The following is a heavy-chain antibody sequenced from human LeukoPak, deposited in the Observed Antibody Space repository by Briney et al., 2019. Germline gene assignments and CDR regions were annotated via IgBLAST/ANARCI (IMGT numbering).Heavy chain of an antibody. CDR3: ARAVAGLDY. J-gene: IGHJ4*02. D-gene: IGHD6-19*01. V-gene: IGHV3-72*01. CDR2: TRNQANSYTT. CDR1: GFTFSDHY. Sequence: PGGSLRLSCAASGFTFSDHYMDWVRQAPGKGLEWVGRTRNQANSYTTEYAASVKGRFTISRDNSKNTLYLQMNSLRAEDTAVYYCARAVAGLDYWGQGTLVTVSS.